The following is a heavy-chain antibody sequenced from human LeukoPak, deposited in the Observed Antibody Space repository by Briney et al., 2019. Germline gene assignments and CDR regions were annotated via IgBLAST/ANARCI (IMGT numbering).Heavy chain of an antibody. V-gene: IGHV1-8*02. J-gene: IGHJ5*02. CDR2: MNPNSGNT. CDR3: ARGGVWGSYRRNWFDP. D-gene: IGHD3-16*02. CDR1: GYTFTSYG. Sequence: ASVKVSCKASGYTFTSYGISWVRQATGQGLEWMGWMNPNSGNTGYAQKFQGRVTMTRNTSISTAYMELSSLRSEDTAVYYCARGGVWGSYRRNWFDPWGQGTLVTVSS.